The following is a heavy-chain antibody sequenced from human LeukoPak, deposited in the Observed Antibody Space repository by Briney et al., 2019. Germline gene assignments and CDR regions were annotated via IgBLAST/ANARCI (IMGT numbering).Heavy chain of an antibody. CDR1: GLAFISYA. Sequence: GGSLRLSCAASGLAFISYAMNWVRQPPGKGLEWVSTISVASITFYTDSVKGRFTISRDNSRNTVYLQMTSLRADDTAVYYCADYGVSGVRNNFYWGQGTLVTVSS. V-gene: IGHV3-23*01. CDR2: ISVASIT. J-gene: IGHJ4*02. D-gene: IGHD3-3*01. CDR3: ADYGVSGVRNNFY.